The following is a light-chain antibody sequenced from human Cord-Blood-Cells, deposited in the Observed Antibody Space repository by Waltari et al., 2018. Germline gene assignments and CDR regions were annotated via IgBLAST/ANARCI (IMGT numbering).Light chain of an antibody. CDR3: CSYAGSSTLYV. Sequence: QSALTQPASVSGSPGQSITISCTGTSSDVGSYNLVSWYQQLPGKAPQLMIYEGSKRPSGVSNRFSGSKSGNTASLTISGLQAEDEADYYCCSYAGSSTLYVFGTGTKVTVL. J-gene: IGLJ1*01. CDR2: EGS. V-gene: IGLV2-23*01. CDR1: SSDVGSYNL.